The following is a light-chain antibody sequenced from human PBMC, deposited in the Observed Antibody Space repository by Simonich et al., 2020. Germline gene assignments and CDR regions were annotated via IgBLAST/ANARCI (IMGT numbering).Light chain of an antibody. CDR1: QSIGSS. J-gene: IGKJ5*01. CDR3: MQSIQLPIT. Sequence: EIVLTQSPDFQSVTPKEKVTITCRASQSIGSSLHWYQQKPDQSPKLLIKYASQSISGVPSRFSGSGSGTDFTLKISRVEAEDVGVYYCMQSIQLPITFGQGTRLEIK. CDR2: YAS. V-gene: IGKV6D-21*02.